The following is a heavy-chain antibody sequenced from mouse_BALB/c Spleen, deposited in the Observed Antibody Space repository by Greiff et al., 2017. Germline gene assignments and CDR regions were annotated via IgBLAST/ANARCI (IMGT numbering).Heavy chain of an antibody. V-gene: IGHV5-12-2*01. CDR2: ISSGGGST. CDR1: GFTFSSYT. D-gene: IGHD2-10*01. J-gene: IGHJ4*01. CDR3: AKAYYGNYGFMDY. Sequence: EVMLVESGGGLVQPGGSLKLSCAASGFTFSSYTMSWVRQTPEKRLEWVAYISSGGGSTYYPDTVKGRFTISRDNAKNTLYLQMSSLKSEDTAMYYCAKAYYGNYGFMDYWGQGTSVTVSS.